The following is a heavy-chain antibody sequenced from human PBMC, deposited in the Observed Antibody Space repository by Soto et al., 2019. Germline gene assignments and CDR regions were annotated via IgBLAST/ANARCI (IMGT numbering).Heavy chain of an antibody. CDR3: ARGYGDYVLDY. CDR1: GASISRYY. Sequence: SETLSLTCTVSGASISRYYWSWIRQPPGKGLAWIGYIYYSGSTNYNPSLKSRATISVDTSKNQFSLKLSSVTAADTAVYYCARGYGDYVLDYWGQGTLVTVSS. J-gene: IGHJ4*02. V-gene: IGHV4-59*01. CDR2: IYYSGST. D-gene: IGHD4-17*01.